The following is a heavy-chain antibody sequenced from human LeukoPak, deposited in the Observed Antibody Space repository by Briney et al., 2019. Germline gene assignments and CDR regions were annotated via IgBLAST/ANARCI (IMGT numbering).Heavy chain of an antibody. CDR2: IYPGDSDT. Sequence: GGSLXISCKGSGYRFTSYWIGWVRQMPGKGLEWMGIIYPGDSDTRYSPSFQGQVTISADKSISTVYLQWSSLKASDTAMYYCARVVTLTHPFDHWGQGTLVTVSS. D-gene: IGHD4-11*01. V-gene: IGHV5-51*01. J-gene: IGHJ5*02. CDR3: ARVVTLTHPFDH. CDR1: GYRFTSYW.